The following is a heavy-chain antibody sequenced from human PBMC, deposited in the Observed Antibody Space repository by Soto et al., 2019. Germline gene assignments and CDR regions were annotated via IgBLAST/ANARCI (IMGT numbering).Heavy chain of an antibody. CDR3: ARDPVARRSGCDFLSNWFDP. J-gene: IGHJ5*02. D-gene: IGHD6-19*01. Sequence: QLQLQESGPGLVKPSETLSLTCTVSGGSISSSSYYWGWIRQPPGKGLEWIGSIYYSGSTYYNPSRASRVSRSVDTAKNQFSLKRSSVAAADAAVYYCARDPVARRSGCDFLSNWFDPWGQGTLVTVSS. CDR1: GGSISSSSYY. CDR2: IYYSGST. V-gene: IGHV4-39*02.